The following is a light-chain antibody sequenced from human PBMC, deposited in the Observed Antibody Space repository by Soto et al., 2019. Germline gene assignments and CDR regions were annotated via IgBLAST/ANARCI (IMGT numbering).Light chain of an antibody. CDR3: QQSLTMPIT. Sequence: DIQRTQSPAGLSVSVGDRFTITCRASQSINNYLNWYLQRPGQAPKXXIRSASTLQRGVPSRFSGSGSRTEFTLTIADLQTDDFGTYYCQQSLTMPITFGHGTRLEIK. CDR2: SAS. CDR1: QSINNY. V-gene: IGKV1-39*01. J-gene: IGKJ5*01.